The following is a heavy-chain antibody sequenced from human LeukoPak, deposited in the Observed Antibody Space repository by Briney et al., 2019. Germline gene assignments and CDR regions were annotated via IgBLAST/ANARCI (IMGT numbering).Heavy chain of an antibody. D-gene: IGHD6-13*01. CDR1: GFTFSSYA. Sequence: PGGSLRLSCAASGFTFSSYAMSWVRQAPGKGLEWVSAISGSGGSTNYADSVKGRFTISRDNSKNTLNLQMNSLRAEDTAVYYCAKEVAAAGTIDYWGQGTLVTVSS. V-gene: IGHV3-23*01. CDR2: ISGSGGST. CDR3: AKEVAAAGTIDY. J-gene: IGHJ4*02.